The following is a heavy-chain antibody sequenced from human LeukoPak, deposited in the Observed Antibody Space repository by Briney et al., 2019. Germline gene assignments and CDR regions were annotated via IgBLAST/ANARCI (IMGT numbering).Heavy chain of an antibody. CDR3: AKGLINDWSALEY. D-gene: IGHD3-9*01. V-gene: IGHV3-23*01. Sequence: PGGSLRLSCAASGFTFSSYAMTWVRQAPGKGLEWVSAISGSGGTTYYADSVRGRFTISRDNFKNTLYLRMNSLRGEDTAIYYCAKGLINDWSALEYWGQGTLVTVSS. CDR1: GFTFSSYA. CDR2: ISGSGGTT. J-gene: IGHJ4*02.